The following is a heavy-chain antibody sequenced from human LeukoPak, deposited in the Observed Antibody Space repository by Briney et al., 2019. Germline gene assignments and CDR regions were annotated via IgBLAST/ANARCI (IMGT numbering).Heavy chain of an antibody. CDR1: GFTVSNNF. J-gene: IGHJ6*02. D-gene: IGHD2-21*02. Sequence: GGSLRLSCAASGFTVSNNFLSWVRQAPGKGLEWVSLIYGGGSTYYADSVKGRFTISRDNSKNTLYLQMNSLRAEDSAVYYCARGSCGGDCYYYYYGMDVWALGTRSPSP. CDR2: IYGGGST. CDR3: ARGSCGGDCYYYYYGMDV. V-gene: IGHV3-66*01.